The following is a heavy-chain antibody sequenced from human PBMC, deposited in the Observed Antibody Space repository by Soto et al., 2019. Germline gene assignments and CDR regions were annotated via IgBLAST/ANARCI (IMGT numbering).Heavy chain of an antibody. CDR3: TSDRYPRFYHGSGSYPYY. CDR2: IKTDGSET. V-gene: IGHV3-7*03. D-gene: IGHD3-10*01. CDR1: GFTFSSFW. J-gene: IGHJ4*02. Sequence: GGSLRLSCAASGFTFSSFWMGWVRQAPGKGLEWVANIKTDGSETHYVDSVKGRFTISRDNPKTSLFLQMNSLRVEDTAVYFCTSDRYPRFYHGSGSYPYYWGQGTPVTVSS.